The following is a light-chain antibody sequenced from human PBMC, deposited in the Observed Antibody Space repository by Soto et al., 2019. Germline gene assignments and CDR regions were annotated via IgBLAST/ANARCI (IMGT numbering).Light chain of an antibody. Sequence: QSVPTQPASVSGSPGQSITISCTGTSSDIGSHDYVSWYQHHPGKAPKLMIYEVSNRPSGVSNRFSGSKSGNTASLTISGLQAEDEADYYCSSYTSSSVVVFGGGTKVTVL. CDR3: SSYTSSSVVV. J-gene: IGLJ2*01. CDR1: SSDIGSHDY. CDR2: EVS. V-gene: IGLV2-14*01.